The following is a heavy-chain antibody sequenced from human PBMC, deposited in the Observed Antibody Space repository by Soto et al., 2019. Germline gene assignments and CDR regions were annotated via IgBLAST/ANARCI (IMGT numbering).Heavy chain of an antibody. CDR1: GGSISSGGYY. J-gene: IGHJ4*02. Sequence: SETLSLTCTVSGGSISSGGYYWSWIRQHPGKGLEWIGYIYYSGSTYYNPSLKSRVTISVDTSKNQFSLKLSSVTAADTAVYYCARIDILTGYYRSHYFDYWGQGTLVTVSS. CDR3: ARIDILTGYYRSHYFDY. D-gene: IGHD3-9*01. V-gene: IGHV4-31*03. CDR2: IYYSGST.